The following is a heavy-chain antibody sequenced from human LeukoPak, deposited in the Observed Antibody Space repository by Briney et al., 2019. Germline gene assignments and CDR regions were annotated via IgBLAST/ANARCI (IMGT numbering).Heavy chain of an antibody. CDR3: ARDSEHYDSGAYYDALDI. CDR1: RFSFGNYW. D-gene: IGHD3-22*01. CDR2: IKQDGRVK. J-gene: IGHJ3*02. Sequence: PGGSLRLSCEGSRFSFGNYWMNWVRQAPGKGLEWVANIKQDGRVKCYVDSVKGRFTISRDNAKNSLYLQMDSLRAEDTAVYYCARDSEHYDSGAYYDALDIWGQGTLVTVSP. V-gene: IGHV3-7*01.